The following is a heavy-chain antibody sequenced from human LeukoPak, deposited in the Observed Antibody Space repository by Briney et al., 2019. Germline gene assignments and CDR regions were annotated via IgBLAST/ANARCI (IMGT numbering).Heavy chain of an antibody. Sequence: GGSLRLSCAASGFTFSNYAMSWVRQAPGKGLEWVSAISGSASSTYYADSVKGRFTISRDNSKNTLYLQMNSLRAEDTAVYYCANLHYDILTGYIYYFDYWGQGTLVTVSS. D-gene: IGHD3-9*01. CDR2: ISGSASST. J-gene: IGHJ4*02. CDR1: GFTFSNYA. V-gene: IGHV3-23*01. CDR3: ANLHYDILTGYIYYFDY.